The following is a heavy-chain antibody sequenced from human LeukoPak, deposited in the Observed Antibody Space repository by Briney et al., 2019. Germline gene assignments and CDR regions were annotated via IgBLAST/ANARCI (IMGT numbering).Heavy chain of an antibody. CDR1: GFTFDNYA. Sequence: GGSLRLSCAASGFTFDNYAMGRVRQAPGKGLEWVSNIFSSGDGTLYADSVKGRFTISRDNSKNTLYLQMNSLRVEDTALYYCAKRKVPASLGEAFDIWGQGTMVTVSS. CDR3: AKRKVPASLGEAFDI. J-gene: IGHJ3*02. V-gene: IGHV3-23*01. CDR2: IFSSGDGT. D-gene: IGHD3-16*01.